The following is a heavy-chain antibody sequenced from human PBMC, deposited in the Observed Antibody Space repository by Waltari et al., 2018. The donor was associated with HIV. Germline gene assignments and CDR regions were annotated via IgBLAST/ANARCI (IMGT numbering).Heavy chain of an antibody. CDR3: AKDQAAYHDSSGYAA. D-gene: IGHD3-16*01. J-gene: IGHJ5*02. CDR2: ISGNVGRA. CDR1: GFNFRDYA. V-gene: IGHV3-23*01. Sequence: EVQLSESGGNLVQLGGSLGLSCPVPGFNFRDYALPWVRQAPVKGLEGLTGISGNVGRADYGDSAKGRFTVSRDNSKSTLHLQLTNLRVDDTAIYYCAKDQAAYHDSSGYAAWGQGTLVTVSS.